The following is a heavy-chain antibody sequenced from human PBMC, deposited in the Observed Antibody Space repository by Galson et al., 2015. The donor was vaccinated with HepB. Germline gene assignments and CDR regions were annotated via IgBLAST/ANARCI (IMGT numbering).Heavy chain of an antibody. Sequence: SVKVSCKASGYTFTSYAMHWVRQAPGQRLEWMGWINAGNGNTKYSQKFQGRVTITRDTSASTAYMELSSLRSEDTAVYYCARGPPYGDPPHDYWGQGTLVTVSS. D-gene: IGHD4-17*01. V-gene: IGHV1-3*01. J-gene: IGHJ4*02. CDR1: GYTFTSYA. CDR2: INAGNGNT. CDR3: ARGPPYGDPPHDY.